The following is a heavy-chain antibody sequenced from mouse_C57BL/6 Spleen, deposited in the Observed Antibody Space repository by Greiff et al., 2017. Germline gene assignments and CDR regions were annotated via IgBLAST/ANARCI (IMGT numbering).Heavy chain of an antibody. CDR3: TRKDYGSSSAWCAY. V-gene: IGHV1-15*01. J-gene: IGHJ3*01. Sequence: VKLQESGAELVRPGASVTLSCKASGYTFTDYEMHWVKQTPVHGLEWIGAIDPETGGTAYNQKFKGKAILTADKSSSTAYMELRSLTSEDSAVYYCTRKDYGSSSAWCAYWGQGTLVTVSA. CDR2: IDPETGGT. CDR1: GYTFTDYE. D-gene: IGHD1-1*01.